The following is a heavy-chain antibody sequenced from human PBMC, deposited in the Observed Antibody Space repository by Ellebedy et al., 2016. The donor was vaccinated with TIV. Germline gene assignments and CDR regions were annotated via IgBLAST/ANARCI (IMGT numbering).Heavy chain of an antibody. CDR1: GFTFSSYW. V-gene: IGHV3-7*03. CDR3: AKTIWYLTSIVGATLIDY. Sequence: GESLKISCAASGFTFSSYWMHWVRQAPGKGLEWVANIKQDGSEKYYVDSVKGRFTISRDNAKNSLYLQMNSLRVEDTAVYYCAKTIWYLTSIVGATLIDYWGQGTLVTVSS. CDR2: IKQDGSEK. J-gene: IGHJ4*02. D-gene: IGHD1-26*01.